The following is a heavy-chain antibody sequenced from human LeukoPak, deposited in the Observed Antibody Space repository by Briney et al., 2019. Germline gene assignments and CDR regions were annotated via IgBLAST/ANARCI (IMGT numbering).Heavy chain of an antibody. Sequence: GGSLRLSCAASGFTFSSYAMHWVRQAPGKGLEYVSAISSNGGSTYYVNSVKGRFTISRDNSKNTLYLQMGSLRAEDMAVYYCARGPTMKADIWGQGTMVTVSS. D-gene: IGHD3-22*01. CDR2: ISSNGGST. J-gene: IGHJ3*02. V-gene: IGHV3-64*01. CDR1: GFTFSSYA. CDR3: ARGPTMKADI.